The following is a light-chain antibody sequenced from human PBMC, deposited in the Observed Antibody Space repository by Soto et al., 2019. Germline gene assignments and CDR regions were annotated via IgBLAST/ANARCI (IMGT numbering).Light chain of an antibody. CDR3: QKYYSAPQIT. Sequence: DIVMTQSPDSLVVSLGERATINCRSSQNILNSPDKRNYLAWYQQKSGQPPKLLIYWASTRESGVPVRFSGSGSGKDFTLTISSLQAEDVAVYYCQKYYSAPQITFGGGTKVEIK. CDR2: WAS. V-gene: IGKV4-1*01. CDR1: QNILNSPDKRNY. J-gene: IGKJ4*01.